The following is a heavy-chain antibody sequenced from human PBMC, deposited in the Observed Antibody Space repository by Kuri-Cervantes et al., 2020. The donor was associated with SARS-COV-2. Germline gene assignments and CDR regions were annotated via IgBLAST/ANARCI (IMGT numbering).Heavy chain of an antibody. CDR3: ARPAETGTRFDY. CDR2: ISSSSSYI. CDR1: GGSFSGFY. Sequence: GESLKISCAVYGGSFSGFYWSWIRQAPGKGLEWVSSISSSSSYIYYADSVKGRFTISRDNAKNSLYLQMNSLRAEDTAVYYCARPAETGTRFDYWGQGTLVTVSS. J-gene: IGHJ4*02. D-gene: IGHD1-1*01. V-gene: IGHV3-21*01.